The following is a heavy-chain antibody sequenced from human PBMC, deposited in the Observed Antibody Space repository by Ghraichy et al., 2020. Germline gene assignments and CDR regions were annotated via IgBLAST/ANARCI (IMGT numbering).Heavy chain of an antibody. CDR2: INPDDSRI. CDR3: AKLLSGDYHFDY. Sequence: GGSLNISCKGSAYIFSNYWIGWVRQKPGKGLEWMGLINPDDSRIKYSPSFQGQVHMSVDKSITTAYLQLGGLKASDSAKYFCAKLLSGDYHFDYWGQGTLVTVSS. CDR1: AYIFSNYW. D-gene: IGHD1-26*01. V-gene: IGHV5-51*01. J-gene: IGHJ4*02.